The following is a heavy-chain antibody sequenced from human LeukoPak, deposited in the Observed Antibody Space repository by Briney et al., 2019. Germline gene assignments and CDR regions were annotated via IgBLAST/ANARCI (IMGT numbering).Heavy chain of an antibody. CDR3: ARGRYCSDSSCSFDY. V-gene: IGHV3-21*01. CDR2: ISSSSSYI. CDR1: GFTSSSYS. J-gene: IGHJ4*02. D-gene: IGHD2-15*01. Sequence: QAGGSLRLSCAASGFTSSSYSMNWVRQAPGKGLEWVSSISSSSSYIYYADSVKGRFTISRDNAKNSLYLQMNSLRADDTAVYYCARGRYCSDSSCSFDYWGQGTLVTVSS.